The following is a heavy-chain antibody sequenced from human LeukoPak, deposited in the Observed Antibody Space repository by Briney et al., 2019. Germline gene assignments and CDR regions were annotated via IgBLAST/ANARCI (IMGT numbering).Heavy chain of an antibody. J-gene: IGHJ4*02. CDR1: AFTFSNYW. Sequence: GGSLRLPCAASAFTFSNYWMNCPRQAPGRALEWVARIKQVGSEKYYVDSVKGRITISRDNAKKSLYRQMNTLRAEDMAVYYCLRNRGYSTYDCWGQGTLVTVSS. D-gene: IGHD6-13*01. V-gene: IGHV3-7*01. CDR2: IKQVGSEK. CDR3: LRNRGYSTYDC.